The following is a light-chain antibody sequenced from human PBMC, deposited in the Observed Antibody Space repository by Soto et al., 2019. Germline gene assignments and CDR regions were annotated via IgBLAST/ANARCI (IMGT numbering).Light chain of an antibody. CDR1: QSVWSSL. V-gene: IGKV3-20*01. Sequence: ETVLTQSPGTLSLSPGERATLSCRASQSVWSSLLAWYQHKPGQTPRLLIYGASSRATVIPDRFSGSGSGTDVTLTISIQEAEDFAVYYCQQYVSPCTFGQGTKVEIK. J-gene: IGKJ1*01. CDR3: QQYVSPCT. CDR2: GAS.